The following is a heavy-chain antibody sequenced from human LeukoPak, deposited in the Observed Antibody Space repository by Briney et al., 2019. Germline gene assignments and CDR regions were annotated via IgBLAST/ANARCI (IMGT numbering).Heavy chain of an antibody. V-gene: IGHV4-39*01. CDR1: GGSISSSSYY. D-gene: IGHD3-22*01. CDR2: IYYSGST. J-gene: IGHJ3*02. Sequence: SSETLSLTCTVSGGSISSSSYYWGWFRQPPGKGLEWIRSIYYSGSTYYNPSLKSRVTISVDTSKNQFSLKLSSVTAADTAVYYCATGHYYDSSGYPPDAFDIWGQGTMVTVSS. CDR3: ATGHYYDSSGYPPDAFDI.